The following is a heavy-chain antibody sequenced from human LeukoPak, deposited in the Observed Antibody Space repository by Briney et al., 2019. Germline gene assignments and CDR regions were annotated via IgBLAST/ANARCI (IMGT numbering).Heavy chain of an antibody. J-gene: IGHJ3*02. D-gene: IGHD3-22*01. CDR3: ARVTFYYDTSAYYYLQSGAFDI. CDR1: GVSISSNLW. CDR2: IHHSGST. Sequence: SGTLSLTCAVSGVSISSNLWWTWVRQPPGKGLEWIAEIHHSGSTYYNPSLKSRVTISVDTSKNQFSLKLSSVTAADTAVYYCARVTFYYDTSAYYYLQSGAFDIWGQGTMVTVSS. V-gene: IGHV4-4*02.